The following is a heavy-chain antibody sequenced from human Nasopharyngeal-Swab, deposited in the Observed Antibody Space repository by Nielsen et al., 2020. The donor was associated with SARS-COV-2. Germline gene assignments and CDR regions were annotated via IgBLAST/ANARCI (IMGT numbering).Heavy chain of an antibody. Sequence: GESLKISCATSGFTFSSYGIHWVRQAPGKGLEWVAVISYDGSDEYYADSVKGRFTISRDDSKNTVSLQMNSLRDEDTAVYYCARRRVDYGGNSFPDYWGQGTLVTVSS. J-gene: IGHJ4*02. D-gene: IGHD4-23*01. V-gene: IGHV3-30*03. CDR2: ISYDGSDE. CDR1: GFTFSSYG. CDR3: ARRRVDYGGNSFPDY.